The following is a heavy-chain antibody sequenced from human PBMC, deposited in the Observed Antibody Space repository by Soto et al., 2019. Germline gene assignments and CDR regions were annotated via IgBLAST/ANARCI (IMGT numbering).Heavy chain of an antibody. Sequence: GGSLRLSCAASGFTFSSYAMHWVRQAPGKGLEWVAVISYDGSNKYYADSVKGRFTISRDNSKNTLYLQMNSLRAEDTAVYYCARDALGKVNYYYYGMDVWGQGTTVTVSS. V-gene: IGHV3-30-3*01. D-gene: IGHD7-27*01. CDR1: GFTFSSYA. J-gene: IGHJ6*02. CDR2: ISYDGSNK. CDR3: ARDALGKVNYYYYGMDV.